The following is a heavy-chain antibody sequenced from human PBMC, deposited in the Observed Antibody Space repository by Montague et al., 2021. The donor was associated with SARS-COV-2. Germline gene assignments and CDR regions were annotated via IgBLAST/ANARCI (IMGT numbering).Heavy chain of an antibody. CDR2: IKPDGSGQ. CDR3: ARSLFSSGSF. V-gene: IGHV3-7*01. CDR1: GFTFSNYW. J-gene: IGHJ4*02. D-gene: IGHD3-10*01. Sequence: SLRLSCAASGFTFSNYWMNWARQAPGKGLEWVASIKPDGSGQNYVGSVKGRFTISRDNAKKSLYLQMNSLRVDDTAVYYCARSLFSSGSFWGQGTLVTVSS.